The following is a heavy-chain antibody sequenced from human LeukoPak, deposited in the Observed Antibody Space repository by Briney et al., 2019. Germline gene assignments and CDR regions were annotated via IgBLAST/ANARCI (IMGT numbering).Heavy chain of an antibody. Sequence: PGGSLRLSCAASGFTFSNYAMTWVRQVPGKGLEWVSSISGGSGSIYYADSVKGRLTVSRDNSKSTLYLQMNSLRVGDTAVYYCAKDRGYSYGYEDYWGQGTLVTVSS. J-gene: IGHJ4*02. D-gene: IGHD5-18*01. V-gene: IGHV3-23*01. CDR2: ISGGSGSI. CDR1: GFTFSNYA. CDR3: AKDRGYSYGYEDY.